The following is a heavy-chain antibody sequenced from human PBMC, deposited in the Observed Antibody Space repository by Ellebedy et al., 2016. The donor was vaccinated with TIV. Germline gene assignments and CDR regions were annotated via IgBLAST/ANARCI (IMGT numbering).Heavy chain of an antibody. D-gene: IGHD2-2*01. V-gene: IGHV1-18*04. CDR3: ARDFFTVVVPAAPSQGLYGMDV. Sequence: ASVKVSCXASGYTFTSYGISWVRQAPGQGLEWMGWISAYNGNTNYAQKLQGRVTMTTDTSTSTAYMELRSLRSDDTAVYYCARDFFTVVVPAAPSQGLYGMDVWGQGTTVTVSS. CDR1: GYTFTSYG. J-gene: IGHJ6*02. CDR2: ISAYNGNT.